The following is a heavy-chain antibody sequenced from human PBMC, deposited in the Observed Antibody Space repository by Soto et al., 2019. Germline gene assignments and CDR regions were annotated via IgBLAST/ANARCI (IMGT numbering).Heavy chain of an antibody. CDR1: GGSISSYY. CDR3: ARDPGSGSYYGWFDP. CDR2: IYYSGST. V-gene: IGHV4-59*01. Sequence: SETLSLTCTVSGGSISSYYWSWIRQPPGKGLEWIVYIYYSGSTNYNPSLKSRVTISVDTSKNQFSLKLSSVTAADTAVYYCARDPGSGSYYGWFDPRGQGTLVTVSS. D-gene: IGHD3-10*01. J-gene: IGHJ5*02.